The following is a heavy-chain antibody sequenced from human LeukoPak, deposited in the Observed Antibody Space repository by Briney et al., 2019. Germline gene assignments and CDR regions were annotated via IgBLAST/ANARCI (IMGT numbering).Heavy chain of an antibody. J-gene: IGHJ4*02. Sequence: PGGSLRLSCTGSGFTVSSSYMSWVRQTPGKGLEWVSGIYSGGTTYYADSVKGRVTISRGGSKNTVYLQMNSLRAEDTAVYYCARDRRDGYCLGHWGQGTLVTVSS. V-gene: IGHV3-66*01. CDR3: ARDRRDGYCLGH. CDR2: IYSGGTT. CDR1: GFTVSSSY. D-gene: IGHD2-2*03.